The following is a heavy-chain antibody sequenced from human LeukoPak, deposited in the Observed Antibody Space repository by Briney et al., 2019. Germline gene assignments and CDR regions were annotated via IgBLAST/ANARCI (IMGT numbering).Heavy chain of an antibody. V-gene: IGHV3-7*04. D-gene: IGHD4-17*01. CDR1: AFTLSKHW. CDR2: INQDGSEK. J-gene: IGHJ4*02. CDR3: ARGHYGLDH. Sequence: GGSLRLSCAAAAFTLSKHWMTWVRQAPGKGREWVAHINQDGSEKNYVDSVKGRFTISRHNAKNSLYLQMNILRVEDTAVYYCARGHYGLDHWGQGTLVTVSS.